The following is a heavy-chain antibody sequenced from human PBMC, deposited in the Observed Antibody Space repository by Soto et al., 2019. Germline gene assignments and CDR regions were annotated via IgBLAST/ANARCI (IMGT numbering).Heavy chain of an antibody. J-gene: IGHJ6*03. CDR1: GVTFSSFS. CDR3: ARDSWEQLVRRGFYYYYMDV. D-gene: IGHD6-6*01. Sequence: EVQLVESGGGLVKPGGSLRLSCAASGVTFSSFSFNWVRQAPGKGLEWVSYILSSSGSIYYADSVKGRFTISRDNAKNSLYLQMNSLKDEDTAVYYCARDSWEQLVRRGFYYYYMDVWGKGTTVTVSS. V-gene: IGHV3-21*01. CDR2: ILSSSGSI.